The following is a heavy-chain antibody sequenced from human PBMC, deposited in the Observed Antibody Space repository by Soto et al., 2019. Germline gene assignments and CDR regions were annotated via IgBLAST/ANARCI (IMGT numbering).Heavy chain of an antibody. CDR2: ISGSGGST. V-gene: IGHV3-23*01. J-gene: IGHJ3*02. CDR3: AKSKMLTMIVRGGAFDI. D-gene: IGHD3-22*01. CDR1: GFTFSSYA. Sequence: EVQLLESGGGLVQPGGSLRLSCAASGFTFSSYAMSWVRQAPGKGLEWVSAISGSGGSTYYADSVKGRFTISRDNSKNTLYLQMNSLRAEHTAVYYCAKSKMLTMIVRGGAFDIWGQGTMVTVSS.